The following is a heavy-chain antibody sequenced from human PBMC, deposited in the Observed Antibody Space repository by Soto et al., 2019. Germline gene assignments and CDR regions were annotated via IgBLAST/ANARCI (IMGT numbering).Heavy chain of an antibody. CDR2: IHSGGSRI. V-gene: IGHV3-48*03. Sequence: GCLRLSCGACGFTVSTYDMNWVRQAPGKGLEWVSYIHSGGSRIYYADSVKGRFTISRDNAKNSLYLQMNSLRAEDTAVYYCARDGYTVNTNYHYAMDVWAQRTTVTVSS. J-gene: IGHJ6*02. D-gene: IGHD6-13*01. CDR3: ARDGYTVNTNYHYAMDV. CDR1: GFTVSTYD.